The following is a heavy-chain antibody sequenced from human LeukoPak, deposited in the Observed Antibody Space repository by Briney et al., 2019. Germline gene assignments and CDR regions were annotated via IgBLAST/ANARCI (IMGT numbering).Heavy chain of an antibody. D-gene: IGHD7-27*01. V-gene: IGHV3-23*01. CDR2: ISAGGGST. CDR1: GFTFSSYA. J-gene: IGHJ4*02. CDR3: AYHWGY. Sequence: GGSLRLSCVASGFTFSSYALSWVRQAPGKGLEWVSGISAGGGSTHSADSVKGRFTISRDNSKNTLYLQMNSLRAEDTAVYYCAYHWGYWGQGTLVTVSS.